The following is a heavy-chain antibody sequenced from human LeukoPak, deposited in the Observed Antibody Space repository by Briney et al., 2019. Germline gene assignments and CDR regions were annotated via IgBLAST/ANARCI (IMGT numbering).Heavy chain of an antibody. CDR2: IKNSRNT. D-gene: IGHD3-9*01. Sequence: TTSETLSLTCTVSGGSISSYYWTWIRQPPGKGLEWIGYIKNSRNTNYNPSLKSRVTIAVGTSENQFSLKLSSVTAADTAVYYCDRRNILPEGEAFDIWGQGTMVTVSS. V-gene: IGHV4-59*08. J-gene: IGHJ3*02. CDR3: DRRNILPEGEAFDI. CDR1: GGSISSYY.